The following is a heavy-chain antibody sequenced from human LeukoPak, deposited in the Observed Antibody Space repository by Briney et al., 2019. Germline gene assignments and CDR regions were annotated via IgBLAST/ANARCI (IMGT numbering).Heavy chain of an antibody. CDR2: ISGSGGST. CDR3: ANQKSYYYYGMDV. V-gene: IGHV3-23*01. J-gene: IGHJ6*02. CDR1: GFTFSSYA. Sequence: GGSLRLSCAASGFTFSSYAMSWVRQAPGKGLERVSAISGSGGSTYYADSVKGRFTISRDNSKNTLYLQMNSLRAEDTAVYYCANQKSYYYYGMDVWGQGTTVTVSS.